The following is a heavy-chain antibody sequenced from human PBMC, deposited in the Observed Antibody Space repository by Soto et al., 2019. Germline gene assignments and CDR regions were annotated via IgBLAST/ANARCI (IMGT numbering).Heavy chain of an antibody. J-gene: IGHJ3*02. CDR2: IISKASGGTA. CDR3: SRDFSGGRAFDI. D-gene: IGHD3-10*01. V-gene: IGHV3-49*03. CDR1: GFTFGDYA. Sequence: EVQLVESGGDLGQPGRSLRLSCTTSGFTFGDYAVRWLRQAPGTGMEWVSFIISKASGGTAEYAASVKGRVTISRAHSKSIADLQMDSRKSEDTAVYYCSRDFSGGRAFDIWGRGTKVTFSS.